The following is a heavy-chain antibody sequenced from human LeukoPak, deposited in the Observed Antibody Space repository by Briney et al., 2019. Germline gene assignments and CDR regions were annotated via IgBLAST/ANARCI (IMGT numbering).Heavy chain of an antibody. CDR2: IKPNGSET. CDR3: AKHTYFSD. D-gene: IGHD3-3*01. Sequence: GGSLRLSCAASGFTFSRYWMSWVRQAPGRGLEWVANIKPNGSETYYVDSVKGRFTISRDNAKDSLFLQMSTLRVEDTAVYYCAKHTYFSDRGQGALVTVSS. V-gene: IGHV3-7*01. CDR1: GFTFSRYW. J-gene: IGHJ4*02.